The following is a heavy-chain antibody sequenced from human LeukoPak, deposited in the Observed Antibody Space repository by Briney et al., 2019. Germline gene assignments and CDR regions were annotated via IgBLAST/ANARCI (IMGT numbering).Heavy chain of an antibody. CDR2: IYYSGST. CDR1: GDSISSSSYY. V-gene: IGHV4-39*01. CDR3: ARTGGANPTWFTYYFDY. D-gene: IGHD3-10*01. J-gene: IGHJ4*02. Sequence: SETLSLTCTVSGDSISSSSYYWGWICQPPGKGLECIGSIYYSGSTYYNPSLKSRVTISADTSKNQFSLKLSSVTAADTAVYYCARTGGANPTWFTYYFDYWGQGTLVTVSS.